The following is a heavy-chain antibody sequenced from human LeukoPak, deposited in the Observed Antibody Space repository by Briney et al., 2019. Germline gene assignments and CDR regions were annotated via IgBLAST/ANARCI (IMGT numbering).Heavy chain of an antibody. Sequence: ASVTVSCTASGYTFTSYYMHWVRQAPGQGLEWMGIINPSGGSTSYAQKFQGRVTMTRDTSTSTVYMELSSLRSEDTAVYYCARLRPGYYFDYWGQGTLVTVSS. V-gene: IGHV1-46*01. CDR3: ARLRPGYYFDY. CDR1: GYTFTSYY. D-gene: IGHD1-14*01. CDR2: INPSGGST. J-gene: IGHJ4*02.